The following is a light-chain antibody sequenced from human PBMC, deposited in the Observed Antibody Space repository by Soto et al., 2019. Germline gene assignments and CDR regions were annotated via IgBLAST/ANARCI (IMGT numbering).Light chain of an antibody. CDR2: TTS. CDR1: QNIDIY. Sequence: DVQMTQSPSSLSASVGDRVTITCRASQNIDIYLNWYQQKPGRPPTLLIYTTSRLQSGVPTRFSGSGSGTDFTLTISKLQPEDIATYSCNQSYITPPTFGQGTK. J-gene: IGKJ2*01. CDR3: NQSYITPPT. V-gene: IGKV1-39*01.